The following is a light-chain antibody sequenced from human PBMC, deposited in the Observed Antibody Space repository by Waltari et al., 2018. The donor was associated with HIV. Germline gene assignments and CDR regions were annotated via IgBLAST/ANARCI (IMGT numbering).Light chain of an antibody. V-gene: IGLV2-11*01. J-gene: IGLJ1*01. CDR3: CSYAGSSTPYV. CDR1: TSDVGNYNF. CDR2: DVN. Sequence: QSALTQPRSVSGSPGQSVTISCIGSTSDVGNYNFVSWYQQHPGKAPKLMIFDVNKRPSGVPDRFSGSKSGTTASLIISGLQAEDEADYYCCSYAGSSTPYVFGTGTKVTVL.